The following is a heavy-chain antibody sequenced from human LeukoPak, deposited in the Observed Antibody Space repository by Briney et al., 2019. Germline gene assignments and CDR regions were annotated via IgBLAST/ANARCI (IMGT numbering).Heavy chain of an antibody. CDR1: GGSISSGGYS. CDR3: ARANVLLWFGELPT. D-gene: IGHD3-10*01. V-gene: IGHV4-30-2*01. Sequence: SQTLSLTCAVSGGSISSGGYSWSWIRQPPGKGLEWIGYIYHSGSTYYNPSLQSRVTISVDRSKNQFSLKLSSVTAADTAVYYCARANVLLWFGELPTWGQGTLVTVSS. CDR2: IYHSGST. J-gene: IGHJ4*02.